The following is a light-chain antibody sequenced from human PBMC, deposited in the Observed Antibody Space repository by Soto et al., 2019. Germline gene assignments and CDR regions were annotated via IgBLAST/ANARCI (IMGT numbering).Light chain of an antibody. Sequence: QSALTQPASVSGSPGQSITISCTGTSSDVGGYSYVSWYQQHPGKAPKLMIYDVSNRPSGVSNRFSGSKSGNTASLTISGLQAEDEADYYCSSYTSSSTGGVFGGGTKVTVL. V-gene: IGLV2-14*01. J-gene: IGLJ2*01. CDR1: SSDVGGYSY. CDR2: DVS. CDR3: SSYTSSSTGGV.